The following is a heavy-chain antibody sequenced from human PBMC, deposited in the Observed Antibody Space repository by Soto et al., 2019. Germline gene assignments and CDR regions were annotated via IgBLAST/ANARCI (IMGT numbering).Heavy chain of an antibody. J-gene: IGHJ5*02. CDR3: ARDGFCTTTSCRIGNWFDP. D-gene: IGHD2-2*03. CDR2: INHRGGT. Sequence: SLTCAVYGGSFSGYYWTWIRQPPGKGLEWIGGINHRGGTNYNPSLQSRVTISVDTSKTQFSLQLTSVTAADTAVYYCARDGFCTTTSCRIGNWFDPWGQGTLVTVSS. CDR1: GGSFSGYY. V-gene: IGHV4-34*01.